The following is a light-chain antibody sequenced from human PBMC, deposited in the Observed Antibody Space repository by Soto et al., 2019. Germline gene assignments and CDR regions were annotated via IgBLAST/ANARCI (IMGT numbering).Light chain of an antibody. Sequence: QSALTQPPSGSGSPGQSVTMTRTGTSSDVGGYNYAFWYQHHPGKAPKLMIYEVNKRPSRIADRFSGSKSGNTAALTVSGLQDEDEADYYCTSYGRSNSYVFGTGTKLTVL. CDR1: SSDVGGYNY. CDR2: EVN. V-gene: IGLV2-8*01. CDR3: TSYGRSNSYV. J-gene: IGLJ1*01.